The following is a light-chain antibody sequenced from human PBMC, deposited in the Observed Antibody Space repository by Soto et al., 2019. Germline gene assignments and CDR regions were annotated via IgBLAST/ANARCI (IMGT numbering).Light chain of an antibody. J-gene: IGKJ2*01. CDR1: QSVSSSS. CDR3: QQYGSSPPDT. V-gene: IGKV3-20*01. CDR2: GTS. Sequence: EMVLTQSPGTLSLSPGERATLSCRASQSVSSSSLAWYQQKPGQAPRLLIYGTSNRPTGIPDRFSGSGSGTDFTLTISRLEPEDFAVYYCQQYGSSPPDTFGQGTNVEIK.